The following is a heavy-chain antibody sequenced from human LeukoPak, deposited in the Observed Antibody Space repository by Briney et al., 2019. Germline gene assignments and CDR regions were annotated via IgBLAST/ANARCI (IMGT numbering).Heavy chain of an antibody. CDR3: ARDLGGLGGI. CDR1: GGSFRSYY. D-gene: IGHD3-10*01. V-gene: IGHV4-34*01. J-gene: IGHJ3*02. Sequence: KSSETLSLTCAVYGGSFRSYYWTWIRQPPGKGLEWIGEINQSGSTNYNPSLKSRVTISVDTSKNQFSLKLSSVTAADAAVYYCARDLGGLGGIWGQGTMVTVSS. CDR2: INQSGST.